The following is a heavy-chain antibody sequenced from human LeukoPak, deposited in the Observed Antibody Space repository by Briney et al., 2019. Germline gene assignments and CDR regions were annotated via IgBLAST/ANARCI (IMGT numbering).Heavy chain of an antibody. V-gene: IGHV4-59*01. CDR2: IYYSGST. CDR3: ARTDYSSVTWFDP. CDR1: GGSISSYY. D-gene: IGHD6-19*01. J-gene: IGHJ5*02. Sequence: PSETLSLTCTVSGGSISSYYWSWIRQPPGKGLEWIGYIYYSGSTNYNPSLKSRVTISVDTSKNQFSLKLSSATAADTAVYYCARTDYSSVTWFDPWGQGTLVTVSS.